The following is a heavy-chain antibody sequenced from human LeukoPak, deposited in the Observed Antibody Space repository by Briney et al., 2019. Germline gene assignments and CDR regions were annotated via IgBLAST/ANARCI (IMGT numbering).Heavy chain of an antibody. D-gene: IGHD4-11*01. J-gene: IGHJ6*03. Sequence: GGSLRLSCAASGFTFSSYSMNWVRQAPGKGLEWVSYISSSSSTIYYADPVKGRFTISRDNAKNSLYLQMNSLRAEDTAVYYCARVGYSNYGYYYYMDVWGKGTTVTVSS. CDR1: GFTFSSYS. CDR2: ISSSSSTI. CDR3: ARVGYSNYGYYYYMDV. V-gene: IGHV3-48*01.